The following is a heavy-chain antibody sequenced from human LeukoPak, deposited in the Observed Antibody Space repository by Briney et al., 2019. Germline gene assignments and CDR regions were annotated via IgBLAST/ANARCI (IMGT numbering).Heavy chain of an antibody. J-gene: IGHJ5*02. Sequence: ASVKVSCKASGYTFTGYYMHWVRQAPGQGLEWMGWINPNSGGTNYAQKFQGRVTMTRDTPISTAYMELSRLRSDDTAVYYCARDRGGFGELAPDNWFDPWGQGTLVTVSS. CDR2: INPNSGGT. CDR3: ARDRGGFGELAPDNWFDP. D-gene: IGHD3-10*01. CDR1: GYTFTGYY. V-gene: IGHV1-2*02.